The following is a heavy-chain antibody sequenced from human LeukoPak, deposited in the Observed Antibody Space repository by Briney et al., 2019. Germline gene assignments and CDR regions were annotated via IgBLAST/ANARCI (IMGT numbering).Heavy chain of an antibody. Sequence: PGGSLRLSCAASGFTFDDYGMSWVRQAPGKGLEWVSGINWNGGSTGYADSVKGRFTISGDNAKNSLYLQMNSLGAEDTAVYYCAKTTVTTPVAAVDFDYWGQGTLVTVSS. CDR3: AKTTVTTPVAAVDFDY. CDR1: GFTFDDYG. V-gene: IGHV3-20*04. J-gene: IGHJ4*02. CDR2: INWNGGST. D-gene: IGHD4-17*01.